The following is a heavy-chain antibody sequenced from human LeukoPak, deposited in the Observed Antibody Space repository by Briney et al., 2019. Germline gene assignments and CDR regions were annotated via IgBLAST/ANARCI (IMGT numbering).Heavy chain of an antibody. V-gene: IGHV3-49*04. D-gene: IGHD5-18*01. CDR1: GFTFSSYS. Sequence: GGSLRLSCAASGFTFSSYSMNWVRQAPGKGLEWVGFIKSKAFGGTTEYAASVKGRFTISRDDSKTIAYLQMNSLKTEDTAVYFCTRDGGSSYGIVKTFDYWGQGTLVTVSS. CDR2: IKSKAFGGTT. J-gene: IGHJ4*02. CDR3: TRDGGSSYGIVKTFDY.